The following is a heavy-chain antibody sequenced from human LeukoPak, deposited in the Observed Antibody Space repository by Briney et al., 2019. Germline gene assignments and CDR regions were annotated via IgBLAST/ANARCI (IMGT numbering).Heavy chain of an antibody. CDR3: ARGHYGLDV. Sequence: GGSLRLSCAASGFTFSDYYMSWIRQAPGKGLEGVSYISFSGSPTQYADSVKGRFTISRDNAKNSLYLQMNSLRDEDTAVYYCARGHYGLDVWGQGTTVTVSS. CDR1: GFTFSDYY. V-gene: IGHV3-11*01. CDR2: ISFSGSPT. J-gene: IGHJ6*02.